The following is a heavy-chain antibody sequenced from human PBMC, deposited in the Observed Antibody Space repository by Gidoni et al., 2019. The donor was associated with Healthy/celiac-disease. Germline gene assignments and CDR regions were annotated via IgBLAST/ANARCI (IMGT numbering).Heavy chain of an antibody. V-gene: IGHV4-34*01. Sequence: QVQLQPWGAGLLMPPRTLSLTCAVYGGSFSGYYWCWISQPPGKGLEWIGEINHSGSTNYNPSLKSPVTISVDTSKNQFSLKLSSVTAADTAVYYWARDRGVMGYMDVWGKGTTVTVSS. J-gene: IGHJ6*03. D-gene: IGHD2-8*01. CDR2: INHSGST. CDR1: GGSFSGYY. CDR3: ARDRGVMGYMDV.